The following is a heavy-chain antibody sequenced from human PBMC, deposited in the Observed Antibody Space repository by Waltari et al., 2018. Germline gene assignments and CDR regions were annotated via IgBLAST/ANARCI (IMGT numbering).Heavy chain of an antibody. V-gene: IGHV1-69-2*01. CDR1: GYTFMDYF. J-gene: IGHJ4*02. D-gene: IGHD3-10*01. CDR2: SDPEDGET. CDR3: APLPGGSGQTFDY. Sequence: EVELVQSGAEVKKPGATMKISCKASGYTFMDYFMHWVQQAPGKGLEWMGRSDPEDGETVYSEKFQGRVTITADTSTDTAYMELSSLTSGDTAVYYCAPLPGGSGQTFDYWGQGTLVTVSS.